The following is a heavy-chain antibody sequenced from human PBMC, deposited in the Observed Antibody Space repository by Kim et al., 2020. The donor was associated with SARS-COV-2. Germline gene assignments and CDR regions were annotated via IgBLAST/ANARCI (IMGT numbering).Heavy chain of an antibody. CDR2: IYHSGST. J-gene: IGHJ3*02. D-gene: IGHD2-21*02. CDR3: ARESARRGLVVTAILRGLHDAFDI. Sequence: SETLSLTCAVSGGSISSSNWSSWVRQPPGKGLEWIGEIYHSGSTNYNPSLKSRVTISVDKSKNQFSLKLSSVTAADTAVYYCARESARRGLVVTAILRGLHDAFDIWGQGTMVTVSS. CDR1: GGSISSSNW. V-gene: IGHV4-4*02.